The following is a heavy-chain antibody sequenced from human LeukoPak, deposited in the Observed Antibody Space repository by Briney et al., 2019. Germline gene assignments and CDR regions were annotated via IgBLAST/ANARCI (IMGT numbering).Heavy chain of an antibody. D-gene: IGHD6-6*01. CDR2: IFYTGST. V-gene: IGHV4-39*07. CDR1: GDSIRNSNYF. Sequence: PSETLSLTCTFSGDSIRNSNYFWGWLRQPPGKGLEWIGTIFYTGSTYYNPSVKSRVTISVDKSKNQFSLKLSSVTAADTAVYYCARADHSSSIGYWGQGTLVTVSS. J-gene: IGHJ4*02. CDR3: ARADHSSSIGY.